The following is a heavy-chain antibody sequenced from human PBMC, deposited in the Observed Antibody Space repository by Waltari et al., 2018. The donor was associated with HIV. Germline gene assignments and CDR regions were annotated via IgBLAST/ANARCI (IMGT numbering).Heavy chain of an antibody. D-gene: IGHD3-10*01. CDR1: GFTFSSYS. V-gene: IGHV3-48*02. CDR3: VRDWAGGDY. J-gene: IGHJ4*02. CDR2: SSSSSSTM. Sequence: EVQLVESGGGLVQPGGSLRLSCVASGFTFSSYSMNGVRHARAKGLGWVSYSSSSSSTMYYADSVKGRFTISRDNAKNSLYLQMNSLRDDDTAVYYCVRDWAGGDYWGQGTLVTVSS.